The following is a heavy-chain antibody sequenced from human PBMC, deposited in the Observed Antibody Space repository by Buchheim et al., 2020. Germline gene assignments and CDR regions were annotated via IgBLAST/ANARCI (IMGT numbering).Heavy chain of an antibody. V-gene: IGHV3-30*03. Sequence: QVQLVESGGGVVQPGKSLRLSCIASGFTFSSYGMHWVRQAPGKGLEWVAMISNDGGNTYYADSVKGRITISRDNSKNTLYLQMNSLRPEDTAVYYCARTRVTMIVADYFDYWGQGTL. J-gene: IGHJ4*02. CDR1: GFTFSSYG. CDR3: ARTRVTMIVADYFDY. CDR2: ISNDGGNT. D-gene: IGHD3-22*01.